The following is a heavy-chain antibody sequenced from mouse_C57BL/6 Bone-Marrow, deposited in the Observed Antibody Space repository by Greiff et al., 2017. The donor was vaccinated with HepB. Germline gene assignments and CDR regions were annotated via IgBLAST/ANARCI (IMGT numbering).Heavy chain of an antibody. CDR3: ARKGYYRFDY. Sequence: EVQGVESGPELVKPGASVKISCKASGYSFTGYYMNWVKQSPEKSLEWIGEINPSTGGTTYNQKFKAKATLTVDKSSSTAYMQLKSLTSEDSAVYYCARKGYYRFDYWGQGTTLTVSS. J-gene: IGHJ2*01. CDR1: GYSFTGYY. CDR2: INPSTGGT. D-gene: IGHD2-14*01. V-gene: IGHV1-42*01.